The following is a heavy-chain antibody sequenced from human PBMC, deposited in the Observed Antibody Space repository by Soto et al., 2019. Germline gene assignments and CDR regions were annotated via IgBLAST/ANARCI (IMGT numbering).Heavy chain of an antibody. CDR2: IGGSGDIT. CDR1: GFTCSSYV. J-gene: IGHJ3*02. Sequence: GGSLRLSCAASGFTCSSYVMSWVRQAPGKGLEWVSTIGGSGDITDYADSVRGRFTISRDNSKNTMYLQMNSLRADDTAVYYCAKDLFSSAYTDTWGQGTMVTVSS. D-gene: IGHD6-19*01. V-gene: IGHV3-23*01. CDR3: AKDLFSSAYTDT.